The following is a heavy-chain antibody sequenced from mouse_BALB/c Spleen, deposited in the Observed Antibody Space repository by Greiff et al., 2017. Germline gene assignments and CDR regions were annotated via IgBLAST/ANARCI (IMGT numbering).Heavy chain of an antibody. CDR1: GYAFSSSW. CDR2: IYPGDGDT. D-gene: IGHD1-1*02. J-gene: IGHJ4*01. CDR3: AREGWPSMDY. V-gene: IGHV1-82*01. Sequence: QVQLQQSGPELVKPGASVKISCKASGYAFSSSWMNWVKQRPGQGLEWIGRIYPGDGDTNYNGKFKGKATLTADKSSSTAYMQLSSLTSVDSAVYFCAREGWPSMDYWGQGTSVTVSS.